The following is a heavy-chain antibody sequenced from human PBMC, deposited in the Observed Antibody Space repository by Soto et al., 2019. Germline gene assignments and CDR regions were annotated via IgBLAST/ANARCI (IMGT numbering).Heavy chain of an antibody. CDR2: IIPIFGTA. CDR1: GGTFSSYA. Sequence: PSVKVSCKASGGTFSSYAISWVRQAPGQGLEWMGGIIPIFGTANYAQKFQGRVTITADESTSTAYMELSSLRSEDTAVYYCARDPGYCSGGSCYSGYYYYYYGMDVWGQGTTVTVSS. V-gene: IGHV1-69*13. CDR3: ARDPGYCSGGSCYSGYYYYYYGMDV. D-gene: IGHD2-15*01. J-gene: IGHJ6*02.